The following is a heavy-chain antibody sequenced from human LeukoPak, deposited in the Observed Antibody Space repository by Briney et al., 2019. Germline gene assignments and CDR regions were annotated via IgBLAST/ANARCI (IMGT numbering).Heavy chain of an antibody. CDR1: GFTFDDYA. V-gene: IGHV3-30*02. J-gene: IGHJ4*02. CDR3: ARESSRIAIGTLDF. D-gene: IGHD6-13*01. CDR2: LQNDGSEK. Sequence: GGSLRLSCAASGFTFDDYAMHWVRQAPGKGLEWVGFLQNDGSEKYFADSVKGRFTISRDNSKNTLYLQMNSLRAEDTAVYYCARESSRIAIGTLDFWGQGTLVTVSS.